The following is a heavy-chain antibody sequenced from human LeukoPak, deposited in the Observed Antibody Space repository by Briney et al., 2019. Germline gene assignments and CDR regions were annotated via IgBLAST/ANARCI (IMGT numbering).Heavy chain of an antibody. CDR1: GFTFSSYA. D-gene: IGHD1-26*01. V-gene: IGHV3-23*01. J-gene: IGHJ4*02. CDR3: AKGSFPSRPYYFDY. Sequence: GGSLRLSCAASGFTFSSYAMSWVRQSPGKGLEWVSAITGSGGDTYHADSVKGRFTISRDNSKNTLYLQMNSLRAEDTAIYYCAKGSFPSRPYYFDYWGQGTLVTVSS. CDR2: ITGSGGDT.